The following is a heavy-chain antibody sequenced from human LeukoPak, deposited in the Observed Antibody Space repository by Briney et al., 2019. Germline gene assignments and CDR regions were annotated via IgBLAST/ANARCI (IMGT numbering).Heavy chain of an antibody. CDR1: GYTLTELS. V-gene: IGHV1-24*01. CDR2: FDPEDGET. Sequence: ASVKVSCKGSGYTLTELSMHGVRQAPGKGLEWMGGFDPEDGETIYAQKFQGRVTMTEDTSTDTAYMELSSLRSEDTAVYYCATADSWIQESFDYWGQGALVPVSS. D-gene: IGHD5-18*01. CDR3: ATADSWIQESFDY. J-gene: IGHJ4*02.